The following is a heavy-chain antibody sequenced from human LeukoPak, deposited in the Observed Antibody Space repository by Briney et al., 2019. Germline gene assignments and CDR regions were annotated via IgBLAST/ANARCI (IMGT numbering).Heavy chain of an antibody. Sequence: ASVKVSCKASGYTFTDYYIHWVRQAPGQGLEWMGWLNPNSGGTNYAQKFQGRVTLTRDTSISTAYMELSRLRSDDTAVYYCARDQEEYYHDSSGHFDYWGQGTLVTVSS. CDR3: ARDQEEYYHDSSGHFDY. J-gene: IGHJ4*02. CDR2: LNPNSGGT. CDR1: GYTFTDYY. D-gene: IGHD3-22*01. V-gene: IGHV1-2*02.